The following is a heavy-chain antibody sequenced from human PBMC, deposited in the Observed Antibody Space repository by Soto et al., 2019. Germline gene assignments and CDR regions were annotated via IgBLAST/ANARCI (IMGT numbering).Heavy chain of an antibody. CDR1: GFTVSSNY. D-gene: IGHD6-19*01. Sequence: GGSLRLSCAASGFTVSSNYMSWVRQAPGKGLERVSVIFTGGSTYYADSVKGRFTISRHSSMNTVYLQMDSLRAEDTAVYYCARDRQSSGWLDAFDIWAKGQWSPSPQ. CDR2: IFTGGST. J-gene: IGHJ3*02. V-gene: IGHV3-53*04. CDR3: ARDRQSSGWLDAFDI.